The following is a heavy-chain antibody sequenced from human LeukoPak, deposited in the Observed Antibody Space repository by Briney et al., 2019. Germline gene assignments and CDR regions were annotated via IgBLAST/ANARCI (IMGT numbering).Heavy chain of an antibody. CDR3: AKSGTVTRPFDY. D-gene: IGHD4-17*01. J-gene: IGHJ4*02. CDR2: ISWNSGSI. Sequence: GGSLRLSCAASGFTLDDYAMHWVRQAPGKGLEWVSGISWNSGSIGYADSVKGRFTISRDNAKNSLYLQMNSLRAEDTALYYCAKSGTVTRPFDYWGQGTLVTVSS. CDR1: GFTLDDYA. V-gene: IGHV3-9*01.